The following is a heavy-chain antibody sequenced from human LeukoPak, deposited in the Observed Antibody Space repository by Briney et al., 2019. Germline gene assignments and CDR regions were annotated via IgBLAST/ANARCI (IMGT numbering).Heavy chain of an antibody. Sequence: GGSLRLSCAASGFTFSSYDMSWVRQAPGKGLEWVSAISGSGGSTYYADSVKGRFTISRDNSKNTLYLQMNSLRAEDTAVYYCAKWGCSSTSCYDAFDIWGQGTMVTVSS. CDR2: ISGSGGST. D-gene: IGHD2-2*01. V-gene: IGHV3-23*01. J-gene: IGHJ3*02. CDR1: GFTFSSYD. CDR3: AKWGCSSTSCYDAFDI.